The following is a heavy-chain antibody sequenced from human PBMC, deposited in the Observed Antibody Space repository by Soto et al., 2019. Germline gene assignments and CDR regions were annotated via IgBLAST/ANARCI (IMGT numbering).Heavy chain of an antibody. J-gene: IGHJ6*03. CDR2: INHSGST. D-gene: IGHD3-10*01. CDR1: GGSFSGYY. CDR3: ARASPNYYGSGSYYNYYYYYMDV. V-gene: IGHV4-34*01. Sequence: PSETLSLTCAVYGGSFSGYYWSWIRQPPGKGLEWIGEINHSGSTNYNPSLKSRVTISVDTSKNQFSLKLSSVTAADTAVYYCARASPNYYGSGSYYNYYYYYMDVWGKGTTVTVSS.